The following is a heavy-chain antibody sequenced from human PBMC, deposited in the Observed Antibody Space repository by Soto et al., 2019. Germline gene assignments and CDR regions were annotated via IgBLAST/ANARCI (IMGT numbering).Heavy chain of an antibody. Sequence: GGSLRLSCAASGFTISSYAMTWVRQAPGKGLEWVSTISDSGGRTNYADSVRGRFTISRDISNNTLYLQMNSLRAEDTAIYYCAKVQASGWYYFNCWGQGTLVTVSSGKGGTAYMELSRLRSDDTAVYYCARDRGYPYSSGWADAFDIWGQGTMVTVSS. J-gene: IGHJ3*02. V-gene: IGHV3-23*01. CDR3: AKVQASGWYYFNCWGQGTLVTVSSGKGGTAYMELSRLRSDDTAVYYCARDRGYPYSSGWADAFDI. CDR1: GFTISSYA. CDR2: ISDSGGRT. D-gene: IGHD6-19*01.